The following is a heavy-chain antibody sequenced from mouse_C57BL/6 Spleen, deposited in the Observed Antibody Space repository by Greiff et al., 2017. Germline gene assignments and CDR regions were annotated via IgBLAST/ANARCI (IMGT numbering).Heavy chain of an antibody. CDR2: ISSGSSTI. CDR1: GFTFRDYG. Sequence: VHLVASGGGLVKPVGSLTLSCAASGFTFRDYGMHCVRQAPEKGLACVSYISSGSSTIYYADTVKGRFTISRDNAKNTLFLQMTSLRSEDTAMYYCARRGYDYSYYAMDYWGQGTSVTVSS. CDR3: ARRGYDYSYYAMDY. J-gene: IGHJ4*01. D-gene: IGHD2-4*01. V-gene: IGHV5-17*01.